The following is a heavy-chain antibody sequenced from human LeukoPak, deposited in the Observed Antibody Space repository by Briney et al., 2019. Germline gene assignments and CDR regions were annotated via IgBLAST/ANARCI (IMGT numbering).Heavy chain of an antibody. V-gene: IGHV1-24*01. CDR3: ATGSLRLGEFSLGY. Sequence: ASDTVSCMASGYTLTELSMHWVRQAPGKGLEWMGGFDPEDGETVYAQRFQGRVTMTEDTSTDTAYMELSSLRSEDTAVYYCATGSLRLGEFSLGYWGQGTLVTVSS. J-gene: IGHJ4*02. CDR1: GYTLTELS. D-gene: IGHD3-16*02. CDR2: FDPEDGET.